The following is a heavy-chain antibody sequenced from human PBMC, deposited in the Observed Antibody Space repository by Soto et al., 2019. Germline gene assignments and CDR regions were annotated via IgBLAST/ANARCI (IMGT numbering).Heavy chain of an antibody. V-gene: IGHV5-10-1*01. CDR2: SDPSDSYT. J-gene: IGHJ4*02. D-gene: IGHD2-15*01. CDR3: ARPRFGYRSGGSCYSY. Sequence: GESLKISCKGSGYSFTSYWISWVRQMPGKGLEWMGRSDPSDSYTNYSPSFQGHVTISADKSISTAYLQWSSLKASDTAMYYWARPRFGYRSGGSCYSYWGQGTLVTVSS. CDR1: GYSFTSYW.